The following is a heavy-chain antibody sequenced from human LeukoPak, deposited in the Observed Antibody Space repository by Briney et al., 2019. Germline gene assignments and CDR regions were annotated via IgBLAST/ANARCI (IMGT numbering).Heavy chain of an antibody. J-gene: IGHJ4*02. CDR3: ARVIGIAAAGTSPDY. CDR2: ISYDGSNK. V-gene: IGHV3-30*03. CDR1: GFTFSSYG. Sequence: GGSLRLSCAASGFTFSSYGMHWVRQAPGKGLEWVAVISYDGSNKYYADSVKGRFTISRDNSKNTLYLQMNSLRAEDTAVYYCARVIGIAAAGTSPDYWGQGTLVTVSS. D-gene: IGHD6-13*01.